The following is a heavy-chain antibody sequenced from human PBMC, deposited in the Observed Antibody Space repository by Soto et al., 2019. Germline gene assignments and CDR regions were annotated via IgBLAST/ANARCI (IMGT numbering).Heavy chain of an antibody. D-gene: IGHD3-3*01. CDR2: MTGDGRAI. CDR3: TRGVEYGFDF. J-gene: IGHJ3*01. CDR1: GFNFDIYS. V-gene: IGHV3-48*01. Sequence: GGSLRLSCVASGFNFDIYSMNWVRQAPGKGLEWVSYMTGDGRAIHYADSVKGRFTISRDNVKNSVFLQMNSLGGEDTAVYYWTRGVEYGFDFWGKGTMVTVSS.